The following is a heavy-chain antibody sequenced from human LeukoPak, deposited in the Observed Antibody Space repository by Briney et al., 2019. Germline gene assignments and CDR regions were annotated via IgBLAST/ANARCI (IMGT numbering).Heavy chain of an antibody. Sequence: PGGSLRLSCAASGFTFSSYAMHWVRQAPGKGLEGLAVISYDGSNKYYADSVKGRFTVSRDNSKNTLYLQMNSLRAEDTAVYYCARSSVWFGESIDYWGQGTLVTVSS. CDR3: ARSSVWFGESIDY. CDR1: GFTFSSYA. CDR2: ISYDGSNK. V-gene: IGHV3-30*04. J-gene: IGHJ4*02. D-gene: IGHD3-10*01.